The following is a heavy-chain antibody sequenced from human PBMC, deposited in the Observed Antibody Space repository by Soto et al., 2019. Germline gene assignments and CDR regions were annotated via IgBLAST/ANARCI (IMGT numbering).Heavy chain of an antibody. D-gene: IGHD4-17*01. J-gene: IGHJ5*02. Sequence: SETLSLTCSVSGGSVSSDSYNWSWLRQPPGKGLEWVGYSSNSGTTNYNPSLKSRLTVSLDTSMNQFSLKLSYVTAADTAVYYCAREGVQSLTTVTTPGFDPWGQGILVTVSS. V-gene: IGHV4-30-4*01. CDR2: SSNSGTT. CDR3: AREGVQSLTTVTTPGFDP. CDR1: GGSVSSDSYN.